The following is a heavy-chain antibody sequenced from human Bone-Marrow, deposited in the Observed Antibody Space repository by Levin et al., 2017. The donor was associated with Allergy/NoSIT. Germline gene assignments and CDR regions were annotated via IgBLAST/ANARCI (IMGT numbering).Heavy chain of an antibody. V-gene: IGHV3-33*01. Sequence: GGSLRLSCAASGFTFSSYGMHWVRQAPGKGREWVAVIWYDGSNKYYADSVKGRFTISRDNSKNTLYLQMNSLRAEDTAVYYCARDFWGRRAFGEVFRLDYWGQGTLVTVSS. CDR2: IWYDGSNK. D-gene: IGHD3-10*01. J-gene: IGHJ4*02. CDR1: GFTFSSYG. CDR3: ARDFWGRRAFGEVFRLDY.